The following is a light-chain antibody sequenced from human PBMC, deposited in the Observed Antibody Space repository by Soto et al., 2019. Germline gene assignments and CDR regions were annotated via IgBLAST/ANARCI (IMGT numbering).Light chain of an antibody. J-gene: IGKJ1*01. CDR1: QSVMYSNNKNY. CDR2: WAS. V-gene: IGKV4-1*01. Sequence: DIVLTQSPDSLAVSPGERATINCESSQSVMYSNNKNYISWFQQKPGQSPQLLIFWASMRESGVPDRFSGSGSGTNFTLTISGLQAEDVAIYYCYQYFTLPWTFGQGTKVEIK. CDR3: YQYFTLPWT.